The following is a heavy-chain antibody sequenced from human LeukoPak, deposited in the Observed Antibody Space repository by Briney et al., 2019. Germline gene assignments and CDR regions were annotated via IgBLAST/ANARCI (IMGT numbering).Heavy chain of an antibody. Sequence: GGSLRLSCAASGFIFDDYGMSWVRQAPGKGLEWVSAISGSGGSTYYAGSVKGRFTISRDNSKNTLFLQMNSLRAEDTAIYYCAKGSYSSAPRDYWGQGTLVTVSS. CDR2: ISGSGGST. D-gene: IGHD6-25*01. CDR1: GFIFDDYG. J-gene: IGHJ4*02. V-gene: IGHV3-23*01. CDR3: AKGSYSSAPRDY.